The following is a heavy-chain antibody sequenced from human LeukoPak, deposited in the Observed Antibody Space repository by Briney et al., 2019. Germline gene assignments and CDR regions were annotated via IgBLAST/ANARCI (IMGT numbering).Heavy chain of an antibody. V-gene: IGHV3-30*18. Sequence: PGGSLRLSWAVAAFTFSSYGMHWVRQAPGKWLVWVAVISYDGSNKYYADSVKGRFTISRDNSKNTLYLQMNSLRAEDTAVYYRAKDQWFGESHGMDVSGPRTTVTVSS. D-gene: IGHD3-10*01. CDR1: AFTFSSYG. CDR2: ISYDGSNK. CDR3: AKDQWFGESHGMDV. J-gene: IGHJ6*02.